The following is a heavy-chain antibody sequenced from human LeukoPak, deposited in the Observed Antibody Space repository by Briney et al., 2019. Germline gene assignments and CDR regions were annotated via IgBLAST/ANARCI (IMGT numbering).Heavy chain of an antibody. V-gene: IGHV3-21*01. J-gene: IGHJ4*02. CDR1: GFTFSSYS. Sequence: GGSLRLSCAASGFTFSSYSMNWVRQAPGKGLEWVSSISSSSSYIYYADSVKGRFTISRDNAKNSLYLQMNSLRAEDTAVYYCARLYYDSSGYYPTDFDYWGQGTLVTVSS. D-gene: IGHD3-22*01. CDR3: ARLYYDSSGYYPTDFDY. CDR2: ISSSSSYI.